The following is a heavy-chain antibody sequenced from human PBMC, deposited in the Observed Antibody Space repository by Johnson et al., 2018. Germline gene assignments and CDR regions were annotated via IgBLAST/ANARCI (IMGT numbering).Heavy chain of an antibody. V-gene: IGHV3-33*06. J-gene: IGHJ6*02. CDR2: IGHDGSST. Sequence: QVQLVQSGGGVVQPGRSLRISCTASGFSFSVYGMHWVRPAPGKGLEWVAVIGHDGSSTAYADPVKGRFTISRDNSKNTLSFQMNSLRAEDTAVYYCAKGRYDYDSSGYYGMDVWGQGTTVSVSS. CDR1: GFSFSVYG. CDR3: AKGRYDYDSSGYYGMDV. D-gene: IGHD3-22*01.